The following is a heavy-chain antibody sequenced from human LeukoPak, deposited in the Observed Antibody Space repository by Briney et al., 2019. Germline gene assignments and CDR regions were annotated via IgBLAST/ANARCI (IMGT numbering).Heavy chain of an antibody. V-gene: IGHV3-7*01. J-gene: IGHJ4*02. CDR1: GFTFSSYW. CDR3: ARDGSVVAAPGDY. CDR2: IKQDGSEK. D-gene: IGHD2-15*01. Sequence: TGGSLRLSCAASGFTFSSYWMSWVRQAPGKGLEWVANIKQDGSEKYYVDSVKGRFTISRDNAKNSLYLQMNSLRAEDTAVYYCARDGSVVAAPGDYWGQGTLVTVSS.